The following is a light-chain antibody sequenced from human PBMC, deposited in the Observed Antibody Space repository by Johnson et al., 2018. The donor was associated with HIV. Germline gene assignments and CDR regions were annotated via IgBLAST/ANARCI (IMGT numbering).Light chain of an antibody. CDR2: DNN. V-gene: IGLV1-51*01. CDR3: GTWDSSLGALV. J-gene: IGLJ1*01. Sequence: QSVLTQPPSVSAAPGQKVTISCSGSSSNIGNNYVSWYQQVPGTAPKLLIYDNNRRPSGIPDRFSGSKSGTSATLGITGLQTGDEADYYCGTWDSSLGALVFGTGTKVTVL. CDR1: SSNIGNNY.